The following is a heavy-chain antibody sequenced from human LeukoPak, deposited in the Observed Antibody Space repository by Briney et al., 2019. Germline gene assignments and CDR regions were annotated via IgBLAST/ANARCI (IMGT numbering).Heavy chain of an antibody. CDR1: GFTFSNAW. CDR2: IKSKTDGGTT. V-gene: IGHV3-15*01. Sequence: GGSLRLSCAASGFTFSNAWMSWVRQAPGKGLEWVGRIKSKTDGGTTDYAAPVKGRFTISRDDSKNALYLQMNSLKTEDTAVYYCTPGNDFWSGLDYWGQGTLVPVSS. CDR3: TPGNDFWSGLDY. D-gene: IGHD3-3*01. J-gene: IGHJ4*02.